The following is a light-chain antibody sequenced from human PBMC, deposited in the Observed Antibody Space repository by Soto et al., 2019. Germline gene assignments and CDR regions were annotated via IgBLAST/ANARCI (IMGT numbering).Light chain of an antibody. CDR3: QQADSFPFT. CDR1: QDIGTW. J-gene: IGKJ3*01. CDR2: VAS. V-gene: IGKV1-12*01. Sequence: DLQLTQSPSSVSASVGDRVTITCWASQDIGTWLAWYQQKPGKAPKLLIYVASNLQSGVPSRFSGAGSGTEFNLTITSLQPEDFATYHCQQADSFPFTFGPGTKVDFK.